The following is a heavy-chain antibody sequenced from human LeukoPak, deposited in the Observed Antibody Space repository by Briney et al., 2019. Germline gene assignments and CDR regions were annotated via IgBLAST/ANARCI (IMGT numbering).Heavy chain of an antibody. CDR1: GGTFSSYA. CDR2: IIPILGIA. V-gene: IGHV1-69*04. J-gene: IGHJ4*02. D-gene: IGHD6-13*01. Sequence: SVKVSCKASGGTFSSYAISWVRQAPGQGLEWMGRIIPILGIANYAQKFQGRVTITADKSTSTAYMELSSLRSEDTAVYYCARALGSSWYYFDYWGQGTLVTVSS. CDR3: ARALGSSWYYFDY.